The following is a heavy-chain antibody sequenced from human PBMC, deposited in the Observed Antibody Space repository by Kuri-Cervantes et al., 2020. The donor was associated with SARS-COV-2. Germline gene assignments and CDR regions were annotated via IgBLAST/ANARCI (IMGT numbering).Heavy chain of an antibody. CDR1: GGSISSNSYY. CDR2: IYYSGST. V-gene: IGHV4-61*05. Sequence: GSLRLSCTVSGGSISSNSYYWGWIRQPPGKGLEWIGYIYYSGSTNYNPSLKSRVTISVDTSKNQFSLKLSSVTAADTAVYYCARVGVYCSSTSCYPNWFDPWGQGTLVTVSS. J-gene: IGHJ5*02. D-gene: IGHD2-2*01. CDR3: ARVGVYCSSTSCYPNWFDP.